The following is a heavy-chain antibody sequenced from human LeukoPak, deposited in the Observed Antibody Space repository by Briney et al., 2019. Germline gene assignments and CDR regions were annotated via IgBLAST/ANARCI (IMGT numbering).Heavy chain of an antibody. V-gene: IGHV3-30*02. CDR2: IRYDGSNK. Sequence: GGSLRLSCAASGFTFSSYGMHWVRQAPGKGLEWVAFIRYDGSNKYYADSVKGRFTISRDNSRNTLYLQMNSLRAEDTAVYYCARRAGAYSHPYDYWGQGTLVTVSS. J-gene: IGHJ4*02. CDR3: ARRAGAYSHPYDY. CDR1: GFTFSSYG. D-gene: IGHD4/OR15-4a*01.